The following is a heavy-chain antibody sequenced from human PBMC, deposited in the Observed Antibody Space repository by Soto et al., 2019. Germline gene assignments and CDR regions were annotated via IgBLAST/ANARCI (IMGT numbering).Heavy chain of an antibody. J-gene: IGHJ4*02. CDR2: ISYDGSNK. Sequence: XGSLRLSCAAAGVTFSSYAMHWVRQAPGKGLDWVAVISYDGSNKYYADSVKGRFTISRDNSKNTLYLQMNSLRAEDTAVYYCARELSYYDSSGSFDYWGQGTLVTVSS. CDR1: GVTFSSYA. D-gene: IGHD3-22*01. V-gene: IGHV3-30-3*01. CDR3: ARELSYYDSSGSFDY.